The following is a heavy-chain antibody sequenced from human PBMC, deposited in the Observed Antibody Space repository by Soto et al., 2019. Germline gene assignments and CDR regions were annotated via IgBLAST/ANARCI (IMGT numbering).Heavy chain of an antibody. Sequence: ASVKVSCKASGGTFSSYAISWVRQAPGQGLEWMGGIIPIFGTANYAQKFQGRVTITADESTSTAYMELSSLRSEDTAVYYCAKEAYDYVWGSYRYPYYYYGMDVWGQGTTVTVSS. V-gene: IGHV1-69*13. CDR1: GGTFSSYA. CDR3: AKEAYDYVWGSYRYPYYYYGMDV. J-gene: IGHJ6*02. CDR2: IIPIFGTA. D-gene: IGHD3-16*02.